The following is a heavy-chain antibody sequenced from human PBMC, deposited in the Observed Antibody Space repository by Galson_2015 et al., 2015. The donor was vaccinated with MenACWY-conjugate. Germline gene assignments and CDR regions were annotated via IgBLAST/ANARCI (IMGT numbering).Heavy chain of an antibody. J-gene: IGHJ3*02. D-gene: IGHD6-19*01. CDR2: IYYSGST. V-gene: IGHV4-59*01. Sequence: ETLSLICTVSGGSISSYYWSWIRQPPGKGLEWIGYIYYSGSTNYNPSLKSRVTISVDTSKNQFSLKLSSVTAADTAVYYCARELAGGNAFDIWGQGTMVTVSS. CDR1: GGSISSYY. CDR3: ARELAGGNAFDI.